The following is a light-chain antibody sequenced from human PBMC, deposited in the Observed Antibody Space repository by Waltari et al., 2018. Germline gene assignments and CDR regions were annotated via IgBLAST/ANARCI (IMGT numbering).Light chain of an antibody. CDR1: IANVGNDY. CDR2: DNN. J-gene: IGLJ2*01. V-gene: IGLV1-51*01. Sequence: QSVLTQQPSVSAAPGQRVTISCSGRIANVGNDYVTWYHQLPGAAPKLLIYDNNKRPSGIPDRFSASKSGTSATLGITGLQIGDEADYYCATWDNSLSEVVFGGGTKLTVL. CDR3: ATWDNSLSEVV.